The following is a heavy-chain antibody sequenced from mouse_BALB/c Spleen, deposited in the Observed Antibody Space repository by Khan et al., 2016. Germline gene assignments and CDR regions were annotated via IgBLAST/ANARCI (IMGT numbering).Heavy chain of an antibody. Sequence: EVQLQESGAELVKPGASVKLSCTASGFNIKDTYMHWVKQRPEQGLEWIGRIDPANGNTKYDPKFQGKATITADTSSNTAYLQLSSLTSEDTAVDYCAELGVADWGGGTLVTVSA. J-gene: IGHJ3*01. CDR2: IDPANGNT. V-gene: IGHV14-3*02. CDR3: AELGVAD. D-gene: IGHD4-1*01. CDR1: GFNIKDTY.